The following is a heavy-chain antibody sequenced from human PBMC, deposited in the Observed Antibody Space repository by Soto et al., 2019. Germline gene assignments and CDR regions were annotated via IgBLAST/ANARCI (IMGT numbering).Heavy chain of an antibody. CDR2: INAGNGNT. Sequence: QVQLVQSGAEEKKPGASVKVSCKASGYTFTSYSMHWVRQAPGQRLEWMGWINAGNGNTKYSQKFQGRVTIPRETSASTAYMELSSLRSEDTAVYYCARGTVVTHFDYWGQGTLVTVSS. D-gene: IGHD2-15*01. V-gene: IGHV1-3*05. J-gene: IGHJ4*02. CDR3: ARGTVVTHFDY. CDR1: GYTFTSYS.